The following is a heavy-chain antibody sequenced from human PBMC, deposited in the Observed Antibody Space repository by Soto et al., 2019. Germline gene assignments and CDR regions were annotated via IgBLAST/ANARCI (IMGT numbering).Heavy chain of an antibody. CDR3: TKCPSSTFGPHRDQ. V-gene: IGHV3-9*01. J-gene: IGHJ1*01. CDR2: ISWRSVDI. CDR1: GFTCQDYP. D-gene: IGHD3-16*01. Sequence: QLVESGGYLVQPGRSLRLSCTASGFTCQDYPRHWVLQAPGKGLEWVSGISWRSVDIRYADSVKGRFTISRDNDKNALYLYINSINTARTGFYNCTKCPSSTFGPHRDQWGLGTLVTVSS.